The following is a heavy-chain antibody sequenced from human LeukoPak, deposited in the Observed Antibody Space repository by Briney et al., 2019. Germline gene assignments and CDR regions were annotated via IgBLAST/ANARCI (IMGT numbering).Heavy chain of an antibody. CDR3: ARANPISEYYYDSSGYYYDDY. D-gene: IGHD3-22*01. V-gene: IGHV1-69*04. J-gene: IGHJ4*02. CDR2: IIPILGIA. Sequence: GASVTVSCTASGGTFSSYAISWVRQAPGQGLEWMGRIIPILGIANYAQKFQGRVTITADKSTSTAYMELSSLRSEDTAVYYCARANPISEYYYDSSGYYYDDYWGQGTLVTVSS. CDR1: GGTFSSYA.